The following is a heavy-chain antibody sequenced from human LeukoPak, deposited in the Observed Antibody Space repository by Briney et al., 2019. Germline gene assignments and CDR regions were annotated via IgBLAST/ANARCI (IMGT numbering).Heavy chain of an antibody. J-gene: IGHJ6*03. V-gene: IGHV1-69*13. Sequence: SVKVSCKASGCTFSSYAISWVRQAPGQGLEWMGGIIPIFGTANYAQKFQGRVTITADESTSTAYMELSSLRSEDTAVYYCARGPIVVVPAAIHSHYYYMDVWGKGTTVTVSS. CDR2: IIPIFGTA. D-gene: IGHD2-2*02. CDR3: ARGPIVVVPAAIHSHYYYMDV. CDR1: GCTFSSYA.